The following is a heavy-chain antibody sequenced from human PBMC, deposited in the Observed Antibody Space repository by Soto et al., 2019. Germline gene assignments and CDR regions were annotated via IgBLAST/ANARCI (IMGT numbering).Heavy chain of an antibody. CDR2: IYYSGST. J-gene: IGHJ4*02. CDR1: GGSISSGGYY. CDR3: ARANVDTAMVGTYYFDY. D-gene: IGHD5-18*01. V-gene: IGHV4-31*03. Sequence: QVQLQESGPGLVKPSQTLSLTCTVSGGSISSGGYYWSWIRQHPGKGLEWIGYIYYSGSTYYNPSRKRRVTLSVYTSKNQFSLKLSSVTAADTAVYYCARANVDTAMVGTYYFDYWGQGTLVTVSS.